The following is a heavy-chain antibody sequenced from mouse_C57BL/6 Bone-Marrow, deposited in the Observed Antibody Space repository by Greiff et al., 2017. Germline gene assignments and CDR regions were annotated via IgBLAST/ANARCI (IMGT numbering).Heavy chain of an antibody. J-gene: IGHJ1*03. CDR1: GFTFSDYG. Sequence: EVQRVESGGGLVKPGGSLKLSCAASGFTFSDYGMHWVRQAPEKGLEWVAYISSGSSTIYYADTVKGRFTISRDNAKNTLFLQMTSLRSEDTAMYYCARPAWGVLRYFDVWGTGTTVTVSS. CDR2: ISSGSSTI. CDR3: ARPAWGVLRYFDV. V-gene: IGHV5-17*01. D-gene: IGHD1-2*01.